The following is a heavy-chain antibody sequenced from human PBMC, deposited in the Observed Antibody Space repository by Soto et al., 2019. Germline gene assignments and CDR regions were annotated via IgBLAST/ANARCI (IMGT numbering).Heavy chain of an antibody. Sequence: QVQLVESGGGVVQPGRSLRLSCAASGFTFSSYAMHWVRQAPGKGLEWVAVISYDGSNKYYADSVKGRFTISRANSKNTVYRQMNSLRAEDTAVYYCAREGSSGFYYFDYWGQGTLVTVSS. J-gene: IGHJ4*02. CDR1: GFTFSSYA. V-gene: IGHV3-30-3*01. CDR3: AREGSSGFYYFDY. CDR2: ISYDGSNK. D-gene: IGHD6-19*01.